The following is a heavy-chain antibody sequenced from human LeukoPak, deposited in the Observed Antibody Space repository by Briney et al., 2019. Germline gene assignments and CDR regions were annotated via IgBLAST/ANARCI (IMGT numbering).Heavy chain of an antibody. D-gene: IGHD4-11*01. J-gene: IGHJ2*01. CDR2: INHSGRT. Sequence: SETLSPACAVYGGSFSGYYSGWIRQPPGKGLEWIGEINHSGRTNYNPSLKSRVTISVDTSKNQFSLKLSSVTAADTAVYYCARATPTAVTTSWYYDFWGQGTLVTVSS. CDR3: ARATPTAVTTSWYYDF. CDR1: GGSFSGYY. V-gene: IGHV4-34*01.